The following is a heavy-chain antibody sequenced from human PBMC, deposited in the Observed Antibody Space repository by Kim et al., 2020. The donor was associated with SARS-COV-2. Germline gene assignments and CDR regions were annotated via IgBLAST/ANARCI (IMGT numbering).Heavy chain of an antibody. CDR1: GGSVSSGSHY. CDR3: ARVKGERWLQLFYFDY. V-gene: IGHV4-61*01. Sequence: SETLSLTCTVSGGSVSSGSHYWSWIRQPPGKGLEWIGYIYYSGSTNYNPSLKSRVTISVDTSKNQFSLKLSSVTAADTAVYYCARVKGERWLQLFYFDYWGQGTLVTVSS. D-gene: IGHD5-12*01. CDR2: IYYSGST. J-gene: IGHJ4*02.